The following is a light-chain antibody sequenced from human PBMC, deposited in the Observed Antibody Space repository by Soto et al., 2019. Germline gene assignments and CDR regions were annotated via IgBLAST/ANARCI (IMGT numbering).Light chain of an antibody. CDR3: QQYGSSPYT. J-gene: IGKJ2*01. V-gene: IGKV3-20*01. CDR2: GAS. CDR1: QSVSSSY. Sequence: IVWTQSPGALSLSPGERATLSCRASQSVSSSYLAWYPQKPGQAPRLLVYGASSRATGIPDRISGSGSGADFTLTISRLEPEDFAVYYCQQYGSSPYTFGQGTKLEIK.